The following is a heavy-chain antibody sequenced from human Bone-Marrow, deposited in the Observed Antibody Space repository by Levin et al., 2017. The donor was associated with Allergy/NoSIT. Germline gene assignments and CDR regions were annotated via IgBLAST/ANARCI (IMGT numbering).Heavy chain of an antibody. D-gene: IGHD4-17*01. J-gene: IGHJ4*02. CDR2: ISSSSSYI. Sequence: PGGSLRLSCAASGFTFSSYSMNWVRQAPGKGLEWVSSISSSSSYIYYADSVKGRFTISRDNAKNSLYLQMNSLRAEDTAVYYCARMGSPMTTVTTADYWGQGTLVTVSS. CDR1: GFTFSSYS. CDR3: ARMGSPMTTVTTADY. V-gene: IGHV3-21*01.